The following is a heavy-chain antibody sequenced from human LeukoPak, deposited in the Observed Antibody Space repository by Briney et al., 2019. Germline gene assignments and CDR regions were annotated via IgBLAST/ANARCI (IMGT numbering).Heavy chain of an antibody. D-gene: IGHD2-21*02. Sequence: SGGSLRLSCAASGFTFSNSWMSWVRQAPGKGLKWVANIKQDGSEKYYVDSVKGRFTFSRDNAKNSLYLQMNSLRVEDTAVYYCARNRDWAFDYWGQGSLVTVSS. CDR1: GFTFSNSW. CDR2: IKQDGSEK. CDR3: ARNRDWAFDY. J-gene: IGHJ4*02. V-gene: IGHV3-7*02.